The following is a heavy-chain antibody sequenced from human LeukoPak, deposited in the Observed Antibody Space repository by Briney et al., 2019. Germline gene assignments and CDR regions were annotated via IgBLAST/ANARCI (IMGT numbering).Heavy chain of an antibody. CDR3: AKEFSSGWYGEIDY. CDR1: GFTFSSYA. Sequence: PGGSLRLSCAASGFTFSSYAMSWVRQAPGKGLEWVSAISGSGGSTYYADSVKGRFTISRDNSKNTLYLQMNSLRAGDTAVYYCAKEFSSGWYGEIDYWGQGTLVTVSS. D-gene: IGHD6-19*01. V-gene: IGHV3-23*01. CDR2: ISGSGGST. J-gene: IGHJ4*02.